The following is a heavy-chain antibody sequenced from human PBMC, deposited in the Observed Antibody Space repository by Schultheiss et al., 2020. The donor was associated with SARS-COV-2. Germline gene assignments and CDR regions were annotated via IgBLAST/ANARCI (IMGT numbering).Heavy chain of an antibody. CDR3: ARENGDYGDAFDI. D-gene: IGHD4-17*01. V-gene: IGHV3-23*01. J-gene: IGHJ3*02. CDR1: GFTFSSYA. Sequence: GGSLRLSCAASGFTFSSYAMSWVRQAPGKGLEWVSAISGSGGSTYYADSVKGRFTISRDNAKNILYLQMNSLRAEDTAVYYCARENGDYGDAFDIWGQGTMVTVSS. CDR2: ISGSGGST.